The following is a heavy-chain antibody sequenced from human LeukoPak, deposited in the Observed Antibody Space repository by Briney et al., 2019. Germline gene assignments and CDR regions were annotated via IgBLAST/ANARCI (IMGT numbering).Heavy chain of an antibody. D-gene: IGHD3-16*01. CDR1: GFTFSSYG. V-gene: IGHV3-23*01. CDR3: AKSPYIASHIDFDY. CDR2: VSGSGDST. Sequence: PGRSLRLSCAASGFTFSSYGMHWVRQAPGKGLEWVSTVSGSGDSTWYADSVKGRFTIFRDNSKSTLYLQMNSLRAEDTAVYYCAKSPYIASHIDFDYWGQGTLVTVSS. J-gene: IGHJ4*02.